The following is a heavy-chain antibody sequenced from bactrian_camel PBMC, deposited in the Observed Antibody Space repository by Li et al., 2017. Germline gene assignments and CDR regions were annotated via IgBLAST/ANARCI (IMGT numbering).Heavy chain of an antibody. V-gene: IGHV3S55*01. J-gene: IGHJ4*01. CDR1: GYRYDTYC. CDR3: AGTSVVAQVTRNQLYYNY. D-gene: IGHD2*01. Sequence: HVQLVESGGGSVQAGGSLRLSCAAPGYRYDTYCMGWFRQAPGKEREGVAAIGSDGMTSYAESVKGRFTISKDNAKNTLYLQMNSLKPEDTAMYYCAGTSVVAQVTRNQLYYNYWGQGTQVTVS. CDR2: IGSDGMT.